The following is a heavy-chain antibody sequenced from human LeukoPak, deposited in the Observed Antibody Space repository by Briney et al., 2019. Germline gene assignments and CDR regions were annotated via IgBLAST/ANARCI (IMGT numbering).Heavy chain of an antibody. CDR2: IYWDDDK. Sequence: SGPTLVNPTQTLTLTCTFSGFSLSTSGVGVGWIRQPPGKALEGLALIYWDDDKRYSPSLKSRLTITKNTSKNQVVLTMTNMDPVDTATYYCAHRPSGRVFDYWGQGTLVTVSS. CDR3: AHRPSGRVFDY. D-gene: IGHD2-8*02. V-gene: IGHV2-5*02. CDR1: GFSLSTSGVG. J-gene: IGHJ4*02.